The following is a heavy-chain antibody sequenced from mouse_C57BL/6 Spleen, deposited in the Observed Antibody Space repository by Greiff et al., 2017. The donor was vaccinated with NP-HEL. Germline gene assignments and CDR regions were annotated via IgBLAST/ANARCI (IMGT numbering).Heavy chain of an antibody. J-gene: IGHJ4*01. Sequence: EVQLQQSGAELVRPGASVKLSCTASGFNIKDYYMHWVKQRPEQGLEWIGRIDPEDGDTEYAPKFQGKATMTADISSNTAYLQLSSLTSEDTAVYYCTTYYGSSYVQAMDYWGQGTSVTVSS. CDR1: GFNIKDYY. CDR3: TTYYGSSYVQAMDY. V-gene: IGHV14-1*01. D-gene: IGHD1-1*01. CDR2: IDPEDGDT.